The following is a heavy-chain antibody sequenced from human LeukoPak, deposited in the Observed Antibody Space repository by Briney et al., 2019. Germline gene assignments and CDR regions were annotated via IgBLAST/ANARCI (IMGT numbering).Heavy chain of an antibody. J-gene: IGHJ4*02. CDR1: GGSISRYY. V-gene: IGHV4-59*01. Sequence: SETLSLTCTVSGGSISRYYWSWIRQPPGKGLEWIGYIYYSGSTNYNPSLKSRVTISVDTSKNQFSLKLSSVTAADTAVYYCARGLDFGDSSSHFDYWGQGTLVTVSS. D-gene: IGHD3-22*01. CDR3: ARGLDFGDSSSHFDY. CDR2: IYYSGST.